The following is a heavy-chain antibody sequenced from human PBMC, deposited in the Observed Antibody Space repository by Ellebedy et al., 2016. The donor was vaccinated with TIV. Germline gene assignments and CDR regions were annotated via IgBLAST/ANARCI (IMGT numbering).Heavy chain of an antibody. J-gene: IGHJ4*02. CDR2: ISGSGGST. D-gene: IGHD4-23*01. CDR3: AKDDYGGKFDY. Sequence: ETLSLTXAVSGGSISSGGYSWSWVRQAPGKGLEWVSAISGSGGSTYYADSVKGRFTISRDNSKNTLYLQMNSLRAEDTAVYYCAKDDYGGKFDYWGQGTLVTVSS. V-gene: IGHV3-23*01. CDR1: GGSISSGGYS.